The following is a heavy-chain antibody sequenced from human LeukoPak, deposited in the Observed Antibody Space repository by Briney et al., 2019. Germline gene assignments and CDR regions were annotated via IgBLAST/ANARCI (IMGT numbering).Heavy chain of an antibody. Sequence: GGSLRLSCAASGFTFSDYYVSWIRQAPGKGLEWVSYISSSSSYIYYADSVKGRFTISRDNAKNSLYLQMNSLRAEDTAVYYCARDGGMGANDYWGQGTLVTVSS. D-gene: IGHD1-26*01. J-gene: IGHJ4*02. CDR3: ARDGGMGANDY. V-gene: IGHV3-11*06. CDR1: GFTFSDYY. CDR2: ISSSSSYI.